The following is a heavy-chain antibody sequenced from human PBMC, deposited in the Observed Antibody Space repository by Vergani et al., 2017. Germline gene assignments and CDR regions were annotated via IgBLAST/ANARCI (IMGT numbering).Heavy chain of an antibody. CDR2: IIPIFGTA. CDR1: GGTFSSYA. V-gene: IGHV1-69*18. J-gene: IGHJ4*02. CDR3: ARDPLRGVSGRVLQVDY. Sequence: QVQLVQSGAEVKKPGSSVKVSCKASGGTFSSYAISWVRQAPGQGLEWMGRIIPIFGTANYAQKFQGRVTITADESTSTAYMELSSLGSEDTAVYYCARDPLRGVSGRVLQVDYWGQGTLVTVSS. D-gene: IGHD3-10*01.